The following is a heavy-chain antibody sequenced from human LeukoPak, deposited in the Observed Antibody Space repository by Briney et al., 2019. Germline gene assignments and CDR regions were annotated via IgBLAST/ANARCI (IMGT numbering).Heavy chain of an antibody. J-gene: IGHJ4*02. Sequence: GGSLRLSCAASGFTFSSHTMNWVRQAPGKGLEWVSSISSSSNYIYYADSVKGRFTISRDNAKNSLYLQMNSLRAEDTAVYYCAGANGYCSGGTCPGYWGQGTLVTVSS. V-gene: IGHV3-21*01. CDR1: GFTFSSHT. D-gene: IGHD2-15*01. CDR3: AGANGYCSGGTCPGY. CDR2: ISSSSNYI.